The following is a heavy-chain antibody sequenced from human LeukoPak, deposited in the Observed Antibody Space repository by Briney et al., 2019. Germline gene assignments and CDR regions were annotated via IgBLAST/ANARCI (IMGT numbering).Heavy chain of an antibody. Sequence: GASVKVSCKASGYTFTNYGVSWVRQAPGQGLEWMGWISAYNGNTNYAQKFQGRVTMTTDTSTSTAYMELRSLRSDDTAVYYCARDRNRFCISTTCFTSIDYWGQGTPVTVSS. D-gene: IGHD2-2*02. CDR2: ISAYNGNT. CDR1: GYTFTNYG. J-gene: IGHJ4*02. CDR3: ARDRNRFCISTTCFTSIDY. V-gene: IGHV1-18*01.